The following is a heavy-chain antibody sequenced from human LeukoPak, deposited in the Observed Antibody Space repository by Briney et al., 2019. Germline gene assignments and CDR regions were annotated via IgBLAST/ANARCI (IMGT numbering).Heavy chain of an antibody. CDR2: ISWNSGSI. Sequence: SGGSLRLSCAASGFTFDDYAMHWVRQAPGKGLGWVSGISWNSGSIGYADSVKGRFTISRDNAKNSLYLQMNSLRAEDTALYYCAKESAAGTRIRGFDPWGQGTLVTVSS. D-gene: IGHD6-13*01. V-gene: IGHV3-9*01. CDR1: GFTFDDYA. CDR3: AKESAAGTRIRGFDP. J-gene: IGHJ5*02.